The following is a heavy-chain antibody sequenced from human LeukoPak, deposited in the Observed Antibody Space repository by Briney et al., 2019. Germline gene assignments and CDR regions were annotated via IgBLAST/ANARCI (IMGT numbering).Heavy chain of an antibody. CDR2: IYYSGST. CDR3: AREGEYQWLVRGNYFDY. CDR1: GYSISSGYY. D-gene: IGHD6-19*01. Sequence: SETLSLTCTVSGYSISSGYYWGWIRQPPGKGLEWIGSIYYSGSTYYNPSLKSRVTISVDTSKNQFSLKLSSVTAADTAVYYCAREGEYQWLVRGNYFDYWGQGTLVTVSS. V-gene: IGHV4-38-2*02. J-gene: IGHJ4*02.